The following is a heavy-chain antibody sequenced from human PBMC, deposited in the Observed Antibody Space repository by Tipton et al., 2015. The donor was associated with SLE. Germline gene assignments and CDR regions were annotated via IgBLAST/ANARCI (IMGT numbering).Heavy chain of an antibody. Sequence: SLRLSCAASGFTFSSYAMNWVRQAPGKGLEWVSAISGSGGSTYYADSVKGRFTISRDNSKNTLYLQMNSLRAEDTAVYYCAKDRGPEYFQHWGQGTLVTVSS. CDR2: ISGSGGST. V-gene: IGHV3-23*01. D-gene: IGHD3-10*01. CDR3: AKDRGPEYFQH. J-gene: IGHJ1*01. CDR1: GFTFSSYA.